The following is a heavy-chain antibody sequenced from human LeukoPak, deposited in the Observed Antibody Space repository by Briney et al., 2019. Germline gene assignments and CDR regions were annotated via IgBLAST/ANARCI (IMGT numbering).Heavy chain of an antibody. CDR2: IEEDGSMV. Sequence: GGSLRLSCVASGFTISRFWMSCVRQAPGKGPEWVAHIEEDGSMVSYVDSVKGRFTISRDNAKNSVYLQMNSLRVEDTAVYFCARVVTWFDPWGQGSLVTVSS. V-gene: IGHV3-7*04. J-gene: IGHJ5*02. CDR1: GFTISRFW. CDR3: ARVVTWFDP.